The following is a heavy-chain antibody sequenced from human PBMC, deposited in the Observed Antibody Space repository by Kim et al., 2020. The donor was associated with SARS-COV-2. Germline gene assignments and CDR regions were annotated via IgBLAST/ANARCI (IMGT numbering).Heavy chain of an antibody. CDR2: IKQDGSEK. Sequence: GGSLRLSCAASGFTFSSYWMSWVRQAPGKGLEWVANIKQDGSEKYYVDSVKGRFTISRDNAKNSLYLQMNSLRAEDTAVYYCTTGSSAAPFDYWGQGTLVTVSS. D-gene: IGHD6-13*01. CDR1: GFTFSSYW. CDR3: TTGSSAAPFDY. V-gene: IGHV3-7*03. J-gene: IGHJ4*02.